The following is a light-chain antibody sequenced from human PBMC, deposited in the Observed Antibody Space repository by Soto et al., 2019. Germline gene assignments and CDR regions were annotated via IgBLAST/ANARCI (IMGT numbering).Light chain of an antibody. CDR1: QNINEY. CDR2: MAS. Sequence: DIQITQSPSTLSASVGDRVTITCRASQNINEYLAWYQQKPGKAPKLLIYMASSLESEVPSRFSGSGSGTEFTLTISSLQPDDFATYYCQHYNSYSEAFGQGTKVDIK. CDR3: QHYNSYSEA. J-gene: IGKJ1*01. V-gene: IGKV1-5*03.